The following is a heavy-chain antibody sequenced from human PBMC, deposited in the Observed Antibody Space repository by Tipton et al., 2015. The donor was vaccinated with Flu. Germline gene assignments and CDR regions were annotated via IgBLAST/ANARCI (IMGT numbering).Heavy chain of an antibody. CDR1: EFTFSSYW. D-gene: IGHD2-15*01. CDR3: ARAIAQADSL. J-gene: IGHJ4*02. Sequence: SLRLSCAAPEFTFSSYWMTWVRQAPGKGLEWVANIKQDGSVKYYVDSVKGRFTISRDNAKNSLYLQMNSLRAEDTAVYYCARAIAQADSLWGQGTLVTVSS. V-gene: IGHV3-7*01. CDR2: IKQDGSVK.